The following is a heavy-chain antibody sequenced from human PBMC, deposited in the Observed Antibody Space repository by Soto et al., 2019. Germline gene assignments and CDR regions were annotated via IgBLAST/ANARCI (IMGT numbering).Heavy chain of an antibody. Sequence: QVQLVESGGGVVQPGRSLRLSCTASGFTFNNYGIHWVRQAPGKGLEWVAVISGGGSSKYYADSVQGRFNIYRDNSNNTLYLQMNSLRTEDTAVYYCARGCGRGYALCGSWGQGTLVTVSS. D-gene: IGHD5-12*01. CDR3: ARGCGRGYALCGS. CDR2: ISGGGSSK. J-gene: IGHJ5*02. CDR1: GFTFNNYG. V-gene: IGHV3-30*03.